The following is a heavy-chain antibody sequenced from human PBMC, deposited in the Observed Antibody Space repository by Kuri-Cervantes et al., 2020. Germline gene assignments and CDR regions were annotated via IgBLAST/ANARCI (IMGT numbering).Heavy chain of an antibody. J-gene: IGHJ4*02. CDR1: GGSISSSNW. V-gene: IGHV4-4*02. Sequence: GSLRLSCAVSGGSISSSNWWSWVRQPPGKGLEWIGEIYHSGSTNYNPSLKSRVTISVDKSKNQFSLKLSSVTAADTAVYYCVRDSRHYDSLPKFDYWGQGTLVTVSS. D-gene: IGHD3-22*01. CDR2: IYHSGST. CDR3: VRDSRHYDSLPKFDY.